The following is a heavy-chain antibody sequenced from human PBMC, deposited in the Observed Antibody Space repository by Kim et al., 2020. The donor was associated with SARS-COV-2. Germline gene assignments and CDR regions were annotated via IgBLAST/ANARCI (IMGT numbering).Heavy chain of an antibody. V-gene: IGHV4-61*01. Sequence: SETLSLTCTVSGGSVSSGSYYWSWIRQPPGKGLELIGYIYYSGSTNYNPSLKSRVTISVDTSKNQFSLKLSSVTAADTAVYYCARDGTYCSSTSCYVYWGQGTLVTVSS. CDR1: GGSVSSGSYY. D-gene: IGHD2-2*01. CDR2: IYYSGST. J-gene: IGHJ4*02. CDR3: ARDGTYCSSTSCYVY.